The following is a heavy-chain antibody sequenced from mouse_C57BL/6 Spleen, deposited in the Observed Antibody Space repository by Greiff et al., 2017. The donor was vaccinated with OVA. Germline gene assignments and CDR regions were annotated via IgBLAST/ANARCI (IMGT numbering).Heavy chain of an antibody. Sequence: EVQLQQSGPELVKPGASVKISCKASGYTFTDYYMNWVKQSHGKSLEWIGDINPNNGGTSYNQKFKGKATLTVDKSSSTAYMELRSLTSEDSAVYYCARSRQLRLFMDYWGQGTSVTVSS. CDR2: INPNNGGT. CDR1: GYTFTDYY. J-gene: IGHJ4*01. CDR3: ARSRQLRLFMDY. D-gene: IGHD3-2*02. V-gene: IGHV1-26*01.